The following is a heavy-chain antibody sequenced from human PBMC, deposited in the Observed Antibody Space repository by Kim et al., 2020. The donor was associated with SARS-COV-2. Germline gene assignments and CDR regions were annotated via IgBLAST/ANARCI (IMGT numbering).Heavy chain of an antibody. V-gene: IGHV4-4*02. J-gene: IGHJ5*02. D-gene: IGHD3-22*01. Sequence: SETLSLTCVVSGASISSSSCWSWVRQPPGKGLEWIGEVDHSGTTSYNVSLKNRVSILVDKSKNQFSLRLTSVSAADTAVYYCARGVSSAWTLRAWFDPWGQGTRVTVS. CDR1: GASISSSSC. CDR2: VDHSGTT. CDR3: ARGVSSAWTLRAWFDP.